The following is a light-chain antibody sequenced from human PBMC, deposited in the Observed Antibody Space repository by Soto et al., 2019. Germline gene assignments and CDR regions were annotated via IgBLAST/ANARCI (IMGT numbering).Light chain of an antibody. CDR1: QRVSSSY. CDR2: DAS. Sequence: EIVLTHSPGTRSVSPEERATLSCRARQRVSSSYLAWYQQKPGQAPRLLIYDASSRATGIPDRFSGSGSGTDLPLTISRLEPADFAVYYCQQSGSSAITLGGGTKLEIK. CDR3: QQSGSSAIT. J-gene: IGKJ4*01. V-gene: IGKV3-20*01.